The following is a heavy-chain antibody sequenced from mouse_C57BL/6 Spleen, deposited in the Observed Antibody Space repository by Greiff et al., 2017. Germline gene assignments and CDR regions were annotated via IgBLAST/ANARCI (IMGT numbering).Heavy chain of an antibody. V-gene: IGHV1-55*01. CDR2: IYPGSGST. CDR3: AKRLGTDYARDY. D-gene: IGHD4-1*01. J-gene: IGHJ4*01. CDR1: GYTFTSYW. Sequence: QVQLQQPGAELVKPGASVKMSCKASGYTFTSYWITWVKQRPGQGLEWIGDIYPGSGSTNYNEKFKSKATLTVDTSSRTAYMHLSCLTSEVSAFDNCAKRLGTDYARDYWGPGTSVTVSS.